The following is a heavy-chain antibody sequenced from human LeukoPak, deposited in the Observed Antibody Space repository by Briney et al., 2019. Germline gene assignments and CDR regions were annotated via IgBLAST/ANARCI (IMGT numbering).Heavy chain of an antibody. CDR2: ISPYTGNT. D-gene: IGHD3-10*01. CDR1: GYTFTNYG. Sequence: ASVKVSCKASGYTFTNYGISWVRQAPGQGLEWLAWISPYTGNTNYAQNLQGRVTLTTDTPTSTAYMELRSLRSVDTAVYYCARCAGSGTYPNWFDPWGQGTLVTVSS. CDR3: ARCAGSGTYPNWFDP. J-gene: IGHJ5*02. V-gene: IGHV1-18*01.